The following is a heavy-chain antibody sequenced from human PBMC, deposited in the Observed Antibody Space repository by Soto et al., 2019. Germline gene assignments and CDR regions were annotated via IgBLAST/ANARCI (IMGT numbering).Heavy chain of an antibody. V-gene: IGHV4-30-2*01. CDR1: GGSISSGGYS. CDR3: ARGTHKMRAFDI. Sequence: TLSLTCAVSGGSISSGGYSWSWIRQPPGKGLEWIGYIYHSGSTYYNPSLKSRVTISVDRSKNQFSLKLSSVTAADTAVYYCARGTHKMRAFDIWGQGTMVTVSS. J-gene: IGHJ3*02. CDR2: IYHSGST.